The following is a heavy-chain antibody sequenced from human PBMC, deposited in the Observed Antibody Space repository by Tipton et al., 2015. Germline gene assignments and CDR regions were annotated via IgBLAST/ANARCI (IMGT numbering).Heavy chain of an antibody. D-gene: IGHD1-26*01. V-gene: IGHV5-51*01. CDR1: GYIFTSFW. CDR2: IYPGDSET. Sequence: VQLVQSGAEVKKPGESLKISCKGSGYIFTSFWIGWVRQMPGKGLEWMGTIYPGDSETRYNPSFQGQVTISTDTSITTGYLKWRSLKASDTAMYYCVGRARRVGSHSYPYYFDYWGQGTLVPVSS. J-gene: IGHJ4*02. CDR3: VGRARRVGSHSYPYYFDY.